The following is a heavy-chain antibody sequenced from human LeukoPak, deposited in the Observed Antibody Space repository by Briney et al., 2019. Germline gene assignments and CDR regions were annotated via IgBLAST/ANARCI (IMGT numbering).Heavy chain of an antibody. Sequence: SETLSLTCTVSDDSINNNYWSWIRQPPGKELECIGYIHYSGSTNYNPSLKSRVTISIDTSKNQFSLKLNSVTAADTAGYYCARRGLNRQNFDYWGQGTLVTVSS. CDR3: ARRGLNRQNFDY. D-gene: IGHD3-16*01. CDR2: IHYSGST. CDR1: DDSINNNY. V-gene: IGHV4-59*08. J-gene: IGHJ4*02.